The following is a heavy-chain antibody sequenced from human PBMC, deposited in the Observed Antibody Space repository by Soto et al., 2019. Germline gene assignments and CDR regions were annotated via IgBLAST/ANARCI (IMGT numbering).Heavy chain of an antibody. V-gene: IGHV1-24*01. D-gene: IGHD5-12*01. CDR3: ATVDIVADALDY. CDR1: GYTLTELS. CDR2: FDPEDGET. Sequence: GASVKVSCKVSGYTLTELSMHWVRQAPGKGLEWMGGFDPEDGETIYAQKFQGRVTMTEDTSTDTAYMELSSLRSEDTAVYYCATVDIVADALDYWGQGTLVTVSS. J-gene: IGHJ4*02.